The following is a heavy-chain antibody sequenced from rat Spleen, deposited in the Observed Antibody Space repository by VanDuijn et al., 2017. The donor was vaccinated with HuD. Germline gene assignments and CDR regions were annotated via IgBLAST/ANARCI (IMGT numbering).Heavy chain of an antibody. CDR1: GFTFSDYY. V-gene: IGHV5-25*01. CDR3: ATGYSSYTLYNWFPY. CDR2: ISPSGGNT. D-gene: IGHD1-2*01. Sequence: EVQLVESDGGLVQPGRSLKLSCVASGFTFSDYYMAWVRQAPTKGLEWVATISPSGGNTNYRDSVKGRFTISRDNSKTTLYLQMDSLRSEDTATYYCATGYSSYTLYNWFPYWGQGTLVTVSS. J-gene: IGHJ3*01.